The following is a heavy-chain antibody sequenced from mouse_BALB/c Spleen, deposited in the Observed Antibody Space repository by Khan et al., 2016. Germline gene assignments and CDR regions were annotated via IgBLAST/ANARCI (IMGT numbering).Heavy chain of an antibody. J-gene: IGHJ3*01. D-gene: IGHD1-1*01. CDR2: ISNGGGST. CDR1: GFTFSSYT. V-gene: IGHV5-12-2*01. CDR3: ARHGSSYY. Sequence: EVELVESGGGLVQPGGSLKLSCAASGFTFSSYTMSWVRQTPEKRLEWVAYISNGGGSTYYPDTVKGRFTISRDNAKNTLYLQMSSLKSEDTDMYYCARHGSSYYWGQGTLVTVSA.